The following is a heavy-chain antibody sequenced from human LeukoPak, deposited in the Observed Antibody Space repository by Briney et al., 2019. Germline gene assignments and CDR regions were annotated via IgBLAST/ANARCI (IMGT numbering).Heavy chain of an antibody. CDR1: GFTFSSYS. Sequence: GGSLRLSCAASGFTFSSYSMNWVRQAPGKGLEWVSYISSSSSTIYYADSVKGRFTISRDNAKNSLYLQMNSLRAEDTAVYYCARDQRLWFYDYWGQGTLVTVSS. V-gene: IGHV3-48*01. CDR2: ISSSSSTI. CDR3: ARDQRLWFYDY. D-gene: IGHD3-10*01. J-gene: IGHJ4*02.